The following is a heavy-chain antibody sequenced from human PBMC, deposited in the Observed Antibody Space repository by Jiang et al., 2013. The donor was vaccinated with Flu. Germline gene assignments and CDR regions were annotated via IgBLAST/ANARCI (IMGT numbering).Heavy chain of an antibody. CDR2: VSAGNGNT. V-gene: IGHV1-3*01. J-gene: IGHJ4*02. D-gene: IGHD1-7*01. CDR3: ARVGLLGTNNYGIRPDY. CDR1: GYTFTDYA. Sequence: KVSCRAAGYTFTDYALHWVRQAPGQRLEWLAWVSAGNGNTRYSQNFQGRVTTTRDIFASTAYLELSNLRSEDTAVYYCARVGLLGTNNYGIRPDYWGQGTLVTVSS.